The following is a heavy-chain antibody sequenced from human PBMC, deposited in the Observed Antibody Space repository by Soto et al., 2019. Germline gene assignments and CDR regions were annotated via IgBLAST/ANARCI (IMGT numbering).Heavy chain of an antibody. CDR2: IYYSGST. V-gene: IGHV4-59*01. D-gene: IGHD3-22*01. CDR1: SGSISSYY. Sequence: SETLSLNWTISSGSISSYYWSWTRQPPGKGLEWIGYIYYSGSTNYNPSLKSRVTISVDTSKNQFSLKLSSVTAADTAVYYCARGLISGYYLYDAFDIWRQGTMVT. CDR3: ARGLISGYYLYDAFDI. J-gene: IGHJ3*02.